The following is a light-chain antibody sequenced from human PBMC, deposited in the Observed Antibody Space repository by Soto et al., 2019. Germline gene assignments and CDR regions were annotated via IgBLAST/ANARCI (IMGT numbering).Light chain of an antibody. V-gene: IGKV1-39*01. J-gene: IGKJ2*01. CDR2: AAS. Sequence: DIPMTQSPSSLSASVGDRVTISCRASQSISTYLNWYRQKPGKAPELLVYAASSLQSVVPSRFSGSGSGTDFTLTISNLQPEDFSSDNCQHSYSSPNTFGQGTKPEI. CDR3: QHSYSSPNT. CDR1: QSISTY.